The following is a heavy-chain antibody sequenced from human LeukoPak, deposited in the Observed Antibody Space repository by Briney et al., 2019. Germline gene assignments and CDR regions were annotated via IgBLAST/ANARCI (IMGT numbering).Heavy chain of an antibody. CDR3: ARDGEYCSGGSCYWEYYYGMDV. J-gene: IGHJ6*02. CDR2: INPNSGGT. D-gene: IGHD2-15*01. CDR1: GYTFTGYY. Sequence: ASVKVSCKASGYTFTGYYMHWVRQAPGQGLEWMGWINPNSGGTNYAQKFQGRVTMTRDTSISTAYMELSRLRSDDTAVYYCARDGEYCSGGSCYWEYYYGMDVWGQGTTVTVSS. V-gene: IGHV1-2*02.